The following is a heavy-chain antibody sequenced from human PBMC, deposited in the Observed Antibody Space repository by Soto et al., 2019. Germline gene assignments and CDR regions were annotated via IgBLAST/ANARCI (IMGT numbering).Heavy chain of an antibody. V-gene: IGHV3-30*18. Sequence: PGGSLRLSCAASGFTFSSYGMHWVRQAPGKGLEWVAVISYDGSNKYYADSVKGRFTISRDNSKNTLYLQMNSLRAEDTAVYYCAKAAADSYYYDSSGYYYDDAFDIWGQGTMVTVSS. D-gene: IGHD3-22*01. CDR3: AKAAADSYYYDSSGYYYDDAFDI. J-gene: IGHJ3*02. CDR1: GFTFSSYG. CDR2: ISYDGSNK.